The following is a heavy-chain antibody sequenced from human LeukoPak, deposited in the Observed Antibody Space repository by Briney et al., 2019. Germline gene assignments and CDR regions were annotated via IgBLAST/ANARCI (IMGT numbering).Heavy chain of an antibody. CDR3: PKAMNDYGDWGPIGPLDY. V-gene: IGHV3-30*02. J-gene: IGHJ4*02. CDR2: IRFDGSDK. CDR1: GFTFSGYG. D-gene: IGHD4-17*01. Sequence: QPGGSLRLSCVASGFTFSGYGMHWVRQAPGRGLEWVAFIRFDGSDKFYADSVKGRFTISRDNSIDTLYLQMNNLQVEDTAVYYCPKAMNDYGDWGPIGPLDYWGQGTGVTVSS.